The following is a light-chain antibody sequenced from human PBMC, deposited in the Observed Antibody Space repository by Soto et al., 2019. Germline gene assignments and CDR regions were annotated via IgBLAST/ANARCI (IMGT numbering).Light chain of an antibody. V-gene: IGKV3-20*01. CDR1: QSVSSY. J-gene: IGKJ4*01. CDR2: GAS. CDR3: QQYGSSPGT. Sequence: EIVLTQSPGNLSLSPGERATLSCRASQSVSSYLAWYQQKPGQAPRLLIYGASTRATGIPDRFSGSGSGTDFTLTISRLEPEDFAVYYCQQYGSSPGTFGGGTKVEIK.